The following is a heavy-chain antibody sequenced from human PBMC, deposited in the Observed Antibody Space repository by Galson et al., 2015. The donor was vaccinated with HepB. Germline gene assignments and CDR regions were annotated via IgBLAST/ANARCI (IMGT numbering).Heavy chain of an antibody. J-gene: IGHJ4*02. CDR2: IYHSGST. CDR3: ARVTQRITIFGVVITFDY. D-gene: IGHD3-3*01. Sequence: VRQPPGRGLEWIGEIYHSGSTNYNPSLKSRVTISVDKSKNQFSLKLSSVTAADTAVYYCARVTQRITIFGVVITFDYWGQGTLVTVSS. V-gene: IGHV4-4*02.